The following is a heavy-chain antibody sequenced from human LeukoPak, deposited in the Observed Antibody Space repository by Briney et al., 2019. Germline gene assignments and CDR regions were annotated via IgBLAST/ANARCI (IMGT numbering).Heavy chain of an antibody. J-gene: IGHJ4*02. CDR1: GFTFGDYA. Sequence: GRSLRLSCTASGFTFGDYAMSWVRQAPGKGLECVSYISSSSSTIYYADSVKGRFTISRDNAKNSLYLQMNSLRAEDTAVYYCARDVSNWGQGTLVTVSS. CDR2: ISSSSSTI. V-gene: IGHV3-48*01. D-gene: IGHD2-8*01. CDR3: ARDVSN.